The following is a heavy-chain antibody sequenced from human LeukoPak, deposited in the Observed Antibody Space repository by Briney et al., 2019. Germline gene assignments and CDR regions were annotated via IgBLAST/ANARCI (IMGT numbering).Heavy chain of an antibody. CDR1: GYTFTSYG. CDR2: IIPIFATA. Sequence: GASVKVSCKASGYTFTSYGISWVRQAPGQGLEWMGGIIPIFATANYAQKFQGRVTITTDESTSTAYMELSSLRSEDTAVYYCARSDYGDQAFDYWGQGTLVTVSS. CDR3: ARSDYGDQAFDY. J-gene: IGHJ4*02. D-gene: IGHD4-17*01. V-gene: IGHV1-69*05.